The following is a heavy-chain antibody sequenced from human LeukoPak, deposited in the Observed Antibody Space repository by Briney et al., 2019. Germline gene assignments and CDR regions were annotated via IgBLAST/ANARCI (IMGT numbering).Heavy chain of an antibody. CDR2: IDPDGSVA. J-gene: IGHJ3*01. D-gene: IGHD3-16*01. V-gene: IGHV3-74*01. Sequence: PGRSLRLSCAASGFNFSNYGMHWVRQAPGKGLVWVAHIDPDGSVANYGDSAKGRFTISRDNAKNTLYQQMESLRDGDTAVYYCARALGRGGSAFDVWGQGTMVTVSS. CDR3: ARALGRGGSAFDV. CDR1: GFNFSNYG.